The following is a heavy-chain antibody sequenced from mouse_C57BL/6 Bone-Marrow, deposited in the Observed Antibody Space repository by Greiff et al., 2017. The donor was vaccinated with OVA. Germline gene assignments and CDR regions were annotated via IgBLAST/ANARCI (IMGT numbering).Heavy chain of an antibody. CDR1: GYTFTDYY. Sequence: EVQLQQSGPVLVKPGASVKMSCKASGYTFTDYYMNWVKQSHGKSLEWIGVINPYNGGTSYNQKFKGKATLTVDKSSSTAYMELNSLTSEDSAVYYCARSYGRSRDHWGQGTTLTVPS. D-gene: IGHD1-1*01. CDR3: ARSYGRSRDH. V-gene: IGHV1-19*01. CDR2: INPYNGGT. J-gene: IGHJ2*01.